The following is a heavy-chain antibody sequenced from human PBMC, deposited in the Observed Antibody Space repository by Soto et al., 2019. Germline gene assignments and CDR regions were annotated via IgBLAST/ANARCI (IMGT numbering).Heavy chain of an antibody. CDR1: GFTFSSYA. D-gene: IGHD6-13*01. CDR2: ISYDGSNK. CDR3: ARDGGHSSTWRNYFDY. J-gene: IGHJ4*02. V-gene: IGHV3-30-3*01. Sequence: GGSLRLSCAASGFTFSSYAMHWVRQAPGKGLEWVAVISYDGSNKYYADSVKGRFTISRDNSKNTLYLQMNSLRAEDTAVYYCARDGGHSSTWRNYFDYWGQGTLVTVSS.